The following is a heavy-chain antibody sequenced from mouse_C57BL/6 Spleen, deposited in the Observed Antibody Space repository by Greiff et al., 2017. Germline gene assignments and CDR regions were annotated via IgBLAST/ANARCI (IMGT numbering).Heavy chain of an antibody. V-gene: IGHV1-54*01. J-gene: IGHJ2*01. CDR2: INPGSGGT. CDR1: GYAFTNYL. CDR3: ARGVDY. Sequence: QVQLQQSGAELVRPGTSVKVSCKASGYAFTNYLIEWVKQRPGHGLEWIGVINPGSGGTNYNEKFKGKATLTADKFSSTAYMQLSSLTSEDSAVYFCARGVDYWGQGTTLTVSS.